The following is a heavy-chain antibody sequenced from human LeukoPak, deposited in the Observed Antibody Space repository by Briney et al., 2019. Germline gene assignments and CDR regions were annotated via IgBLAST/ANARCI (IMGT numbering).Heavy chain of an antibody. V-gene: IGHV1-2*02. D-gene: IGHD6-13*01. CDR2: INPNSGAT. CDR3: ATQQLVRFVLRFQH. Sequence: ASVKVSCKASGYIFTSFYIHWVRQAPGHGLEWVGCINPNSGATNYAQKFQGRVTMTRDTSISTAYMELSGLRPEDTAVYYCATQQLVRFVLRFQHWGQGTLVTVSS. J-gene: IGHJ1*01. CDR1: GYIFTSFY.